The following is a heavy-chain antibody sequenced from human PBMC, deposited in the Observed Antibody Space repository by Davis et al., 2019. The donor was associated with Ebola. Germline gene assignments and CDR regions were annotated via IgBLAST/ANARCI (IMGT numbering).Heavy chain of an antibody. J-gene: IGHJ6*02. D-gene: IGHD6-19*01. V-gene: IGHV3-74*01. CDR1: GFTFSSYW. Sequence: LSLTCAASGFTFSSYWMHWVRPAPGKGLVWVSRINSDGSSTSYADSVKGRFTISRDNAKNTLYLQMNSLRAEDTAVYYCASGSSGWYYYYYGMDVWGQGTTVTVSS. CDR3: ASGSSGWYYYYYGMDV. CDR2: INSDGSST.